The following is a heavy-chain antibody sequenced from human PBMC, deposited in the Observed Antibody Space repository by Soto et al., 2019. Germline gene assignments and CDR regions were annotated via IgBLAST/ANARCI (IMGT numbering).Heavy chain of an antibody. V-gene: IGHV1-8*01. J-gene: IGHJ6*03. D-gene: IGHD6-6*01. CDR2: MNPQTGNT. Sequence: QVQLVQSGSEGKEPGASMKISCQASGYTFTRYYITWVRQATGQGLEWMGWMNPQTGNTAYAEKLQGRVTMTRSTSINTAYMELSALRSEDTAVYYCARLSEESSSSNYYYFYMDVWGKGSTVTVSS. CDR1: GYTFTRYY. CDR3: ARLSEESSSSNYYYFYMDV.